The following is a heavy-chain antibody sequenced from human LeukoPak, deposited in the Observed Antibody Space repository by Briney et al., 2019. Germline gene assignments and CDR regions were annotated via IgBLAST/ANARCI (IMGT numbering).Heavy chain of an antibody. V-gene: IGHV1-69*13. CDR3: ARYGGSYYQAPDY. CDR2: IIPIFGTA. Sequence: GASVKVSCKASGGTFSSYAISWVRQAPGRGLEWMGGIIPIFGTANYAQKFQGRVTITADESTSTAYMELSSLRSEDTAVYYCARYGGSYYQAPDYWGQGTLVTVSS. J-gene: IGHJ4*02. D-gene: IGHD1-26*01. CDR1: GGTFSSYA.